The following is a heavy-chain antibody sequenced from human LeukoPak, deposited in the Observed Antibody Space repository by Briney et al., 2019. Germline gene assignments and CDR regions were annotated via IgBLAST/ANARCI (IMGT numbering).Heavy chain of an antibody. D-gene: IGHD1-26*01. CDR1: GGSISSYY. CDR2: IYYSGST. Sequence: PSETLSLTCTVSGGSISSYYWSWIRQPPGKGLEWIGYIYYSGSTNYNPSLKSRVTISVDTSKSQFSLKLSSVTAADTAVYYCARDKAYSGSIIDAFDIWGQGTMVTVSS. V-gene: IGHV4-59*01. CDR3: ARDKAYSGSIIDAFDI. J-gene: IGHJ3*02.